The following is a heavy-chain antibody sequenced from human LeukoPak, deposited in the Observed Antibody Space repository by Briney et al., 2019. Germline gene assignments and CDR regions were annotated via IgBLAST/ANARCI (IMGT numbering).Heavy chain of an antibody. CDR1: GFTFSSYA. J-gene: IGHJ4*02. Sequence: GGSLRLSCAASGFTFSSYAMSWVRQAPGKGLEWVAVIWYDGSNKYYADSVKGRFTISRDNSKNTLYLQMNSLRAEDTAVYYCARDQGSSGSFDYWGQGTLVTVSS. D-gene: IGHD3-22*01. CDR2: IWYDGSNK. V-gene: IGHV3-33*08. CDR3: ARDQGSSGSFDY.